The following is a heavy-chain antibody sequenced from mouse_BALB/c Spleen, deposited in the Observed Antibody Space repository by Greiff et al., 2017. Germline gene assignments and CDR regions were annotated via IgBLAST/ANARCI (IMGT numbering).Heavy chain of an antibody. J-gene: IGHJ3*01. D-gene: IGHD2-4*01. V-gene: IGHV1-7*01. CDR1: GYTFTSYW. CDR2: INPSTGYT. Sequence: VQLQESGAELAKPGASVKMSCKASGYTFTSYWMHWVKQRPGQGLEWIGYINPSTGYTEYNQKFKDKATLTADKSSSTAYMQLSSLTSEDSAVYYCARGGGLREAWFAYWGQGTLVTVSA. CDR3: ARGGGLREAWFAY.